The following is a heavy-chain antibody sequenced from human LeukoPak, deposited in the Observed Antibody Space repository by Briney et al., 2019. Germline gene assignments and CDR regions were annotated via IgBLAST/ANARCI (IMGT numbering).Heavy chain of an antibody. J-gene: IGHJ1*01. CDR3: ARVYSSGSRAFQH. Sequence: SETLSLTCTVSGGSISSSSYYWGWIRQPPGKGLEWIGSIYYSGSTYYNPSLKSRVTVSVDTSKNQFSLKLSSVTAADTAVYYCARVYSSGSRAFQHWGQGTLVTVSS. CDR1: GGSISSSSYY. CDR2: IYYSGST. V-gene: IGHV4-39*07. D-gene: IGHD6-19*01.